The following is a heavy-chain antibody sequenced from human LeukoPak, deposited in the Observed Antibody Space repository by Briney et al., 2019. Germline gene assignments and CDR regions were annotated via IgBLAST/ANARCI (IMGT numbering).Heavy chain of an antibody. J-gene: IGHJ6*03. CDR2: TYYRSKWYN. CDR3: ASQHTDRYSSSSVRWPYYMDV. Sequence: SQTLSLTCAISGDSVSSNSAAWNWIRQSPSRGLEWLGRTYYRSKWYNDYAVSVKSRITINPDTSKNQFSLQLNSVTPEDTAVYYCASQHTDRYSSSSVRWPYYMDVWGKGTTVTVSS. V-gene: IGHV6-1*01. CDR1: GDSVSSNSAA. D-gene: IGHD6-6*01.